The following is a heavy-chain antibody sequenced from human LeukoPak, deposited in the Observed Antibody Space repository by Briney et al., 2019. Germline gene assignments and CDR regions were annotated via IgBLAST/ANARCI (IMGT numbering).Heavy chain of an antibody. Sequence: PSETLSLTCTVSGGSISSYYWSWLRQPPGKGLEWIGYIYYSGSTNYNPSLKSRVTISVDTSKNQFSLKLSSVTAADTAVYYCARDRGAVAGMDYYYGMDVWGQGTTVTVSS. CDR3: ARDRGAVAGMDYYYGMDV. D-gene: IGHD6-19*01. CDR2: IYYSGST. V-gene: IGHV4-59*01. J-gene: IGHJ6*02. CDR1: GGSISSYY.